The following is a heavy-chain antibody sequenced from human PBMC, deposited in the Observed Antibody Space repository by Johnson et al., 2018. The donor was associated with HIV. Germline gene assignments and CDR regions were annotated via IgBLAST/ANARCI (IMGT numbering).Heavy chain of an antibody. V-gene: IGHV3-13*01. Sequence: VQLVESGGGVVRPGGSLRLSCAASGFTFDDYGMTWVRQAPGKGLEWVSTIGTAGDTYYPGSVQGRFTVSREDAKNSLYLQMNSLRAGDTALYYCARAVCRGGRCYSHDAFDIWGQGTMVTVSS. CDR3: ARAVCRGGRCYSHDAFDI. CDR1: GFTFDDYG. J-gene: IGHJ3*02. D-gene: IGHD2-15*01. CDR2: IGTAGDT.